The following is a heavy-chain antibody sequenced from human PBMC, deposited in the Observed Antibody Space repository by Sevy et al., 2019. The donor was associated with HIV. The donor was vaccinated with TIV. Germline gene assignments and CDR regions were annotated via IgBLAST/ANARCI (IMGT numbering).Heavy chain of an antibody. D-gene: IGHD2-2*01. CDR2: IIPIFGTA. Sequence: SVKVSCKASGGTFSSYAISWVRQAPGQGLEWMGGIIPIFGTANYAQKFQGRVTITADESTSTAYMELSSLRSEDTAVYYCARDGSFVVVPAAITNFWFDPWGQGTLVTVSS. J-gene: IGHJ5*02. CDR3: ARDGSFVVVPAAITNFWFDP. V-gene: IGHV1-69*13. CDR1: GGTFSSYA.